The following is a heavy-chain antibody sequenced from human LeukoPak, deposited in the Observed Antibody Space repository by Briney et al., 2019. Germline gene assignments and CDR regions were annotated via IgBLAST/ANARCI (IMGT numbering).Heavy chain of an antibody. V-gene: IGHV3-21*01. CDR2: IFPSGGEI. CDR1: GFTFSTFA. Sequence: PGGSLRLSCVASGFTFSTFAMIWVRQPPGKGLEWVSSIFPSGGEIHYADSVKGRFTISRDNAKNSLYLQMNSLRAEDTAVYYCARESLNFDYWGQGTLVTVSS. CDR3: ARESLNFDY. J-gene: IGHJ4*02.